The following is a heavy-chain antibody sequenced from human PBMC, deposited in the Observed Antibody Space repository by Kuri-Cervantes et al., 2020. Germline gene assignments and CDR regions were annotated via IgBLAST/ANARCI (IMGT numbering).Heavy chain of an antibody. J-gene: IGHJ4*02. CDR2: IKQDGSEK. CDR1: GFTFISYS. V-gene: IGHV3-7*01. CDR3: ARDSSPSDY. Sequence: ETLSLTCAASGFTFISYSMNWVRQAPGKGLEWVANIKQDGSEKYYVDSVKGRFTISRDNAKNSLYLQMNSLRAEDTAVYYCARDSSPSDYWGQGTLVTVSS.